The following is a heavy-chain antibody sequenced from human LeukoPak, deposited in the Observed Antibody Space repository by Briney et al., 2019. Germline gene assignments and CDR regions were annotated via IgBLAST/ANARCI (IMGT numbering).Heavy chain of an antibody. CDR1: GFTFSSYA. CDR2: ISGSGGST. D-gene: IGHD2-21*02. CDR3: AKDGDPGGYYYYYMDV. J-gene: IGHJ6*03. Sequence: GGSLRLSCAASGFTFSSYATSWVRQAPGKGLEWVSAISGSGGSTYYADSVKGRFTISRDNSENTLYLQMNSLRAEDTAVYYCAKDGDPGGYYYYYMDVWGKGTTVTASS. V-gene: IGHV3-23*01.